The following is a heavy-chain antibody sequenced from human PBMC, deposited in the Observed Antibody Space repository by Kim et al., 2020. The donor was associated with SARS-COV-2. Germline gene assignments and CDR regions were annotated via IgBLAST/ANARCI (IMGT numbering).Heavy chain of an antibody. D-gene: IGHD6-19*01. CDR1: GFTFSSYA. V-gene: IGHV3-30*04. Sequence: GGSLRLSCAASGFTFSSYAMHWVRQAPGKGLEWVAVISYDGSNKYYADSVKGRFTISRDNSKNTLYLQMNSLRAEDTAVYYCARVVYVIAVAGPIDYWGQRTLLTVST. J-gene: IGHJ4*02. CDR2: ISYDGSNK. CDR3: ARVVYVIAVAGPIDY.